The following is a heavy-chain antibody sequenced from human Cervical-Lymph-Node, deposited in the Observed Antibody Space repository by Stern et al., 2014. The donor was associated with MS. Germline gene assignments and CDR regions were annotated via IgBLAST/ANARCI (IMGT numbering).Heavy chain of an antibody. Sequence: VQLLESGGGVVQPGRSLRLSCAASGFPFSNYGMHWVRQAPGKGLEWVAVLWYDGSKMFYADSVKGRFTVSRDISKNTLFLHMSSLRVEDTAFYYCARGDYGNYLDYWGQGTLVTVSS. CDR2: LWYDGSKM. J-gene: IGHJ4*02. D-gene: IGHD4-17*01. CDR1: GFPFSNYG. CDR3: ARGDYGNYLDY. V-gene: IGHV3-33*01.